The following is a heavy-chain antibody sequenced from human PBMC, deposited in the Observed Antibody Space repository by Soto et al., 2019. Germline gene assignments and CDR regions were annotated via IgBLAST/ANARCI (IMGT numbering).Heavy chain of an antibody. CDR1: GGTFSSYA. D-gene: IGHD3-22*01. Sequence: SVKVSCKASGGTFSSYAISWVRQAPGQGLEWMGGIIPIFGTANYAQKFQGRVTITADKSTSTAYMELSSLRSEDTAVYYCARGDTGDYYDISSYYYKNLLDPGGQGTLFPVSS. CDR3: ARGDTGDYYDISSYYYKNLLDP. CDR2: IIPIFGTA. V-gene: IGHV1-69*06. J-gene: IGHJ5*02.